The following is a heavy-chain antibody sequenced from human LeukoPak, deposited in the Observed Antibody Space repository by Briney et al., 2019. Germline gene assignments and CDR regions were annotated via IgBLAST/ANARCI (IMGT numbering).Heavy chain of an antibody. D-gene: IGHD1-26*01. CDR3: SRDRSGSHYYLDV. CDR2: IKQDGSEK. CDR1: GFTFSSYW. V-gene: IGHV3-7*01. J-gene: IGHJ6*03. Sequence: GGSLRLSCAASGFTFSSYWMSWVRQAPGKGLEWVANIKQDGSEKYYVDSVKGRSTISRDNAKNTLDLQMNSLRAEDTAVYYCSRDRSGSHYYLDVWGRGTTVTVSS.